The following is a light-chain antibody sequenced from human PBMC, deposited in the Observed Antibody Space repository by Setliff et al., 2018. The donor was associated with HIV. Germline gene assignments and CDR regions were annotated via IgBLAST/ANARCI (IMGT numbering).Light chain of an antibody. CDR3: SSYVNINTLV. V-gene: IGLV2-14*03. Sequence: ALTQPASVSGSPGQSITISCTGTSSDIGAYNYVSWYQQHPGKAPKVMIYDVRKRPSGVSNRFSGSKSGNTASLTISGLQAEDEAAYYCSSYVNINTLVFGTGTKVTVL. CDR2: DVR. CDR1: SSDIGAYNY. J-gene: IGLJ1*01.